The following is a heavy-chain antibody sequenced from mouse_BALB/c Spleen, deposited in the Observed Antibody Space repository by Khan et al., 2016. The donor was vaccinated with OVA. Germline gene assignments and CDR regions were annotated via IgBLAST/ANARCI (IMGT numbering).Heavy chain of an antibody. Sequence: EVELVESGGGLVQPGGSLKLSCATSGFTFTDYYMYWVRQTPEKRLEWVAYINNGGGSTYYPDTVEGRFTISRDNAKNTLYLQMSRLKSEDTAMYYCARQDYEGIAYWGQGTLVTVSA. CDR2: INNGGGST. J-gene: IGHJ3*01. V-gene: IGHV5-12*02. D-gene: IGHD2-4*01. CDR1: GFTFTDYY. CDR3: ARQDYEGIAY.